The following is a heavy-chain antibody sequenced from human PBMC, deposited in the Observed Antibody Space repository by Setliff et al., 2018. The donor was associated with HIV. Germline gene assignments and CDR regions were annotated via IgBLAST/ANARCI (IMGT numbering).Heavy chain of an antibody. CDR2: IYYSGST. CDR3: ARDGDDSSGYYLGY. Sequence: PSETLSLTCTVSGGSISSGDYYWSWIRQPPGKGLEWIRYIYYSGSTYYNPSLKSRVTISVDTSKNQFSLKLSSVTAADTAVYYCARDGDDSSGYYLGYWGQGTLVTVSS. CDR1: GGSISSGDYY. J-gene: IGHJ4*02. D-gene: IGHD3-22*01. V-gene: IGHV4-30-4*08.